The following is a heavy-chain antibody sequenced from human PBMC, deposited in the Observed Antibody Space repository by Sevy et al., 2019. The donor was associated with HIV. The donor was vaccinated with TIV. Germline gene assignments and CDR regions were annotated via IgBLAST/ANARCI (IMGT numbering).Heavy chain of an antibody. CDR3: ARASRDGYKVDY. J-gene: IGHJ4*02. CDR1: GFIFSDYY. Sequence: GSLRLSCAASGFIFSDYYMSWIRQAPGKGLEWVSHITSGSSTIYYADSVKGRFTISRDNAKNSLYLQMNSLRAEDTALYYCARASRDGYKVDYWGQGTLVTVSS. V-gene: IGHV3-11*01. D-gene: IGHD5-12*01. CDR2: ITSGSSTI.